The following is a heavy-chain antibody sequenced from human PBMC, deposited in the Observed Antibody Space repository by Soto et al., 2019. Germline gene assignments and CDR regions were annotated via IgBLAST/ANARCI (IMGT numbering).Heavy chain of an antibody. V-gene: IGHV4-38-2*02. CDR1: GYSISVPSY. J-gene: IGHJ4*01. CDR2: IYHGGTT. CDR3: AKVHVMVVAGSTFDY. D-gene: IGHD2-21*02. Sequence: SETLSLTCSVSGYSISVPSYCACIRQPPGKGPEWIASIYHGGTTFYNPSLKSRITISVDTSNNQFSLKLTSVTAADTAVYYCAKVHVMVVAGSTFDYWGHGTLVTVSS.